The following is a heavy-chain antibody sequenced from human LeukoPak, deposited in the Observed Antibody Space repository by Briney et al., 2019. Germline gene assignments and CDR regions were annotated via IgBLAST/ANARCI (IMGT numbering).Heavy chain of an antibody. CDR3: ARGRYYDRSGSYYYMDV. Sequence: ASVKVSCKASGYTFTSYDMNWVRQATGQGLEWMGWMNPNSGNTGYAHKFQGRVTMTRDISIGTAYMELSSLRSEDTAVYYCARGRYYDRSGSYYYMDVWGKGTTVTVSS. D-gene: IGHD3-22*01. V-gene: IGHV1-8*01. CDR2: MNPNSGNT. CDR1: GYTFTSYD. J-gene: IGHJ6*03.